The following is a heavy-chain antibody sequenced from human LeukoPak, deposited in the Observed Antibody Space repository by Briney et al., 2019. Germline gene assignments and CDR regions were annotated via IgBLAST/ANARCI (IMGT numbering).Heavy chain of an antibody. CDR1: GGSISSGSYY. CDR3: ARFVGSNYIDY. J-gene: IGHJ4*02. V-gene: IGHV4-61*01. D-gene: IGHD1-26*01. CDR2: IYYSGST. Sequence: PSQTLSLTCTVSGGSISSGSYYWSWIRQPPGKGLEWIGYIYYSGSTNYNPSLKSRVTISVDTSKNQFSLKLSSVTAADTAVYYCARFVGSNYIDYWGQGTLVTVSS.